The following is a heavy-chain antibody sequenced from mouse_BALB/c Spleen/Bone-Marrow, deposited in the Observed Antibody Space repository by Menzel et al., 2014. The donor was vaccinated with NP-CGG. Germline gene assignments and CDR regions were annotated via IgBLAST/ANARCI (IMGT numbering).Heavy chain of an antibody. V-gene: IGHV5-17*02. Sequence: ESGGGLVQPGGSRKLSCAASGFTFSSFGMHWVRQAPERGLEWVAYISSGSSTIFYADTVKGRFTISRDNPKNTLFLQMTSLRSEDMAMYYCARGGNWEDFDYWGQGTTLTVSS. CDR2: ISSGSSTI. J-gene: IGHJ2*01. CDR1: GFTFSSFG. D-gene: IGHD4-1*01. CDR3: ARGGNWEDFDY.